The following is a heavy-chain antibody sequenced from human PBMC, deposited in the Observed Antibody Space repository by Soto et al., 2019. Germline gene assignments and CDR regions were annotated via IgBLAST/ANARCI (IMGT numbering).Heavy chain of an antibody. J-gene: IGHJ4*02. V-gene: IGHV3-21*01. CDR1: GFTFISYS. CDR2: ISGDSGYI. D-gene: IGHD1-26*01. CDR3: AREVVGVSDNYFDY. Sequence: EVQLVESGGGLVKPGGSLRLSCAASGFTFISYSMNWVRQAPGKGLEWVSSISGDSGYIYYADSVKGRFTISRDNAKNSLYMQMNSLRAEDTAVYYCAREVVGVSDNYFDYWGQGTLVIVSA.